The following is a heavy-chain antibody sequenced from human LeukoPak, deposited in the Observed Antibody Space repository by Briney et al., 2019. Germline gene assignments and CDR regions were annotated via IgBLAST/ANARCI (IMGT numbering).Heavy chain of an antibody. Sequence: PSETLXLTCTVSGGSISSYYWSWIRQPPGKGLEWIGYIYYSGSTNYNPSLKSRVTISVDTSKNQFSLKLSSVTAADTAVYYCARERGSGVSRVAFDIWGQGTMVTVSS. D-gene: IGHD3-16*01. CDR2: IYYSGST. V-gene: IGHV4-59*01. CDR1: GGSISSYY. CDR3: ARERGSGVSRVAFDI. J-gene: IGHJ3*02.